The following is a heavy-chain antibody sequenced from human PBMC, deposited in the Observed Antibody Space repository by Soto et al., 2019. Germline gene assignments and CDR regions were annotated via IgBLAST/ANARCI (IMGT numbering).Heavy chain of an antibody. D-gene: IGHD2-21*01. Sequence: GGSLRLSCAASGFSFSNYALNWVRQAPGKGLEWVSAISDGGTGTYYADSVKGRFTISRDNSKNTLYLHMNSLRAEDTALYYCAKGINRYDFYYMDVWGKGTTVTVSS. CDR3: AKGINRYDFYYMDV. V-gene: IGHV3-23*01. CDR2: ISDGGTGT. J-gene: IGHJ6*03. CDR1: GFSFSNYA.